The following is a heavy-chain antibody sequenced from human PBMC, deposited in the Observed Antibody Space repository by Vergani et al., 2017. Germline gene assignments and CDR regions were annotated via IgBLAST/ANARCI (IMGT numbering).Heavy chain of an antibody. CDR2: IYTSGST. Sequence: QVQLQESGPGLVKPSQTLSLTCTVSGGSISSGSYYWSWIRQPAGKGLEWIGRIYTSGSTNYNPSLKSRVTMSVDTSKNQFSLKLSSVTAADTAVYYCARHRARIAYCSSTSCHDYYYRDVWSKGTTVTVSS. CDR1: GGSISSGSYY. V-gene: IGHV4-61*02. J-gene: IGHJ6*03. D-gene: IGHD2-2*01. CDR3: ARHRARIAYCSSTSCHDYYYRDV.